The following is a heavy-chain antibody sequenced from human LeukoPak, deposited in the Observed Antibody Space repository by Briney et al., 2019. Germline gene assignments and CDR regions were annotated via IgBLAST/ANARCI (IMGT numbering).Heavy chain of an antibody. V-gene: IGHV4-39*01. Sequence: SETLSLTCSVSGGSISSSSYYWGWIRQPPGKGLEWIGSIYYSGSTYYNPSLKSRVTISVDTSKNQFSPKLSSVTAADTAVYYCARGSYYYDSSGSKLKYWGQGTLVTVSS. CDR3: ARGSYYYDSSGSKLKY. CDR2: IYYSGST. CDR1: GGSISSSSYY. D-gene: IGHD3-22*01. J-gene: IGHJ4*02.